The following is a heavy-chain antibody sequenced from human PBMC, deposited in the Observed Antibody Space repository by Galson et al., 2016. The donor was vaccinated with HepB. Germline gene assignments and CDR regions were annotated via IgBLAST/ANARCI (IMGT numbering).Heavy chain of an antibody. CDR2: INPFTSEI. CDR3: ARRLNWGSRWYFDL. J-gene: IGHJ2*01. V-gene: IGHV5-51*01. D-gene: IGHD7-27*01. CDR1: GYTFTNNW. Sequence: QSGAEVKKPGESLKISCKGSGYTFTNNWIGWVRQMPGKGLEWVGIINPFTSEIRYSPSLQGQVTISADKSINTAYLQWSGLKASDSAIYYCARRLNWGSRWYFDLWGRGTLVTVSS.